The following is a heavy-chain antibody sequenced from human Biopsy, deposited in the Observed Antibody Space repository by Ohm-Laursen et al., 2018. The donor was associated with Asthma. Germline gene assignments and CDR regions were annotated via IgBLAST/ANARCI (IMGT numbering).Heavy chain of an antibody. V-gene: IGHV3-30*18. CDR3: AKERYYDFWSGYPI. CDR2: MSFHVRQT. J-gene: IGHJ3*02. D-gene: IGHD3-3*01. CDR1: RFSFNSYG. Sequence: SLRLSFSASRFSFNSYGMHWVRQAPGKGMEWVAGMSFHVRQTYYADTVKGRFTISRDNSKNTLYLQMNSLRAEDTAVYYCAKERYYDFWSGYPIWGQGTMVTVSS.